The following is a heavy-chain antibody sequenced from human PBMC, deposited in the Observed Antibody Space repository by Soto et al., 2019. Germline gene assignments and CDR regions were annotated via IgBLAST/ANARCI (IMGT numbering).Heavy chain of an antibody. CDR3: AKDGKVYARGGWFDP. CDR1: GFTFSSYG. D-gene: IGHD2-8*01. Sequence: PGGSLRLSCAASGFTFSSYGMHWVRQAPGKGLEWGAVISYDGSNNYYADSVKGRFTISRDNSKNTLYLQMNSLRAEDTAVYYCAKDGKVYARGGWFDPWGQGTLVTVSS. V-gene: IGHV3-30*18. J-gene: IGHJ5*02. CDR2: ISYDGSNN.